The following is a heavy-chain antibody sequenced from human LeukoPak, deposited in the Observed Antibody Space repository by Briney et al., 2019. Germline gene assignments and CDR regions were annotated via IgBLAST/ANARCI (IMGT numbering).Heavy chain of an antibody. CDR3: ARGRYSGTTYYFDY. D-gene: IGHD5-12*01. J-gene: IGHJ4*02. V-gene: IGHV3-7*03. Sequence: PRGSLRLSCAASGFTFSTYLMSWVRQVPGKGLEWVANIKKDGSETYYVDSVKGRFTISRDNAKNSLYLQMNSLRAEDTAMYYCARGRYSGTTYYFDYWGQGTLVTVSS. CDR2: IKKDGSET. CDR1: GFTFSTYL.